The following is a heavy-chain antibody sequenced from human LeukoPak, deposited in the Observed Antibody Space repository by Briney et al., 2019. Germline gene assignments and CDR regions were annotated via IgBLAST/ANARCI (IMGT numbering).Heavy chain of an antibody. CDR2: ISGSGGST. D-gene: IGHD3-22*01. CDR1: GFTFSNYW. J-gene: IGHJ4*02. V-gene: IGHV3-23*01. CDR3: AKHETAYYYDIYSNY. Sequence: SGGSLRLSCAASGFTFSNYWMSWVRQAPGKGLEWVSAISGSGGSTYYADSVKGRFTISRDNSKNTLYLQMNSLRAEDTAVYYCAKHETAYYYDIYSNYWGQGTLVTVSS.